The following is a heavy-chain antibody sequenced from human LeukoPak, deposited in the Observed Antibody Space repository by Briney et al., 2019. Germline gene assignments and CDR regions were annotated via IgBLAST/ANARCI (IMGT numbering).Heavy chain of an antibody. CDR1: GSTXTGYY. V-gene: IGHV1-2*02. J-gene: IGHJ4*02. Sequence: ASVKVSCKASGSTXTGYYMHWVRQAPGQGLEWMGWINPNTGDTSFAQKFQGRVTLTRDTSISTAYMELSRLRSDDTAVYYCARAEGGGRKKYWGQGTLVTVSS. D-gene: IGHD2-15*01. CDR2: INPNTGDT. CDR3: ARAEGGGRKKY.